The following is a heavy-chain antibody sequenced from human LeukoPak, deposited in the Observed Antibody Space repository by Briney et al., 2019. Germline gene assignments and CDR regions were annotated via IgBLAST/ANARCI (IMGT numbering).Heavy chain of an antibody. J-gene: IGHJ6*03. Sequence: ASVKVSCKASGYTFTGYYMYWVRQAPGQGLEWMGWINPNSGGTNYAQKFQGRVTMTRDTSISTAYIELSRLRSDDTAVYYCARPTASWEVNIAAAGDVGYYYYMDVWGKGTTVTVSS. V-gene: IGHV1-2*02. CDR1: GYTFTGYY. CDR3: ARPTASWEVNIAAAGDVGYYYYMDV. D-gene: IGHD6-13*01. CDR2: INPNSGGT.